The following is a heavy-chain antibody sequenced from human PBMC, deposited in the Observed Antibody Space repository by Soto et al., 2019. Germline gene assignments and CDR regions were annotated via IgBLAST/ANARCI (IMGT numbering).Heavy chain of an antibody. V-gene: IGHV3-30-3*01. CDR3: ARDSYDGLDY. Sequence: QVQLVESGGGVVQPGRSLRLSCAASGFTFSSYAMHWVRQAPGKGLEWVAVISYDGSNKYYADSVKGRFTISRDNSKNTLYLQMNSPRAEDTAVYYCARDSYDGLDYWGQGTLVTVSS. CDR1: GFTFSSYA. D-gene: IGHD5-12*01. CDR2: ISYDGSNK. J-gene: IGHJ4*02.